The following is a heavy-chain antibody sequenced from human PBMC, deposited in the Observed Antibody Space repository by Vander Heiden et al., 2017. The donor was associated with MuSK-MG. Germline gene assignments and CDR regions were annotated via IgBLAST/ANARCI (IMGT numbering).Heavy chain of an antibody. V-gene: IGHV1-69*01. CDR2: IIPILGTA. Sequence: QVLLAQSGDEVKMPGCSVKVFCNDSGGTVSSYAMSWVRQAPGQGLEWMGGIIPILGTANYAQEYQGRVTITADESTSTAYMELSSLRSEDTAVYYCAIVGSGELLYYGYWGHVTLVTVSS. CDR1: GGTVSSYA. J-gene: IGHJ4*01. CDR3: AIVGSGELLYYGY. D-gene: IGHD3-10*01.